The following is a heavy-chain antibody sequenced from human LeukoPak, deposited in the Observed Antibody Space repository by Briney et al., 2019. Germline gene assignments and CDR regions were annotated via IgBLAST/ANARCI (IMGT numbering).Heavy chain of an antibody. CDR2: INHSGST. D-gene: IGHD1-26*01. J-gene: IGHJ3*02. Sequence: SETLSLTCTVSGGSISSGGYYWSWIRQHPGKGLEWIGEINHSGSTNYNPSLKSRVTISVDTSKNQFSLKLSSVTAADTAVYYCARGGRYSGSYGRAFDIWAKGQWSPSLQ. CDR3: ARGGRYSGSYGRAFDI. V-gene: IGHV4-31*03. CDR1: GGSISSGGYY.